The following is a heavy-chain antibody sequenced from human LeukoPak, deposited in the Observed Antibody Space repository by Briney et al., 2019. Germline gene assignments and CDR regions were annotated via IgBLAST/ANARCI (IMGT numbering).Heavy chain of an antibody. CDR1: GFTFEDYA. J-gene: IGHJ4*02. Sequence: GRSLRLSCAASGFTFEDYAMHWVRQPPGKGLEWVAGISWNSGRIGYVDTVKGRFTISRDNAKNSLYLQMDSLTAEDMAFYYCAKGTYYDFWSGYLDFWGQGTLVTVSS. V-gene: IGHV3-9*03. D-gene: IGHD3-3*01. CDR3: AKGTYYDFWSGYLDF. CDR2: ISWNSGRI.